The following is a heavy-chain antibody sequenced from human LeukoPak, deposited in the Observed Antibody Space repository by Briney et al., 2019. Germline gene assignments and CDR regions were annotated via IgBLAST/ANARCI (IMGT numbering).Heavy chain of an antibody. Sequence: AASVKVSCKASGYTITDYYIHWVRQAPGQGLEWMGWINPNSGGTNYAQKFQGRVTMTSDTSISTAYMELSRLRSDDTAVYYCARRTWSLWLEVFDYWGQGTLVTVSS. CDR2: INPNSGGT. D-gene: IGHD5-18*01. CDR1: GYTITDYY. V-gene: IGHV1-2*02. CDR3: ARRTWSLWLEVFDY. J-gene: IGHJ4*02.